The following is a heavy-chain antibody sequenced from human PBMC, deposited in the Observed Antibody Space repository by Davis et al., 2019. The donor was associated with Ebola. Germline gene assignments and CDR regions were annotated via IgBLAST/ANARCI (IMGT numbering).Heavy chain of an antibody. CDR2: INPHNGNT. J-gene: IGHJ6*04. CDR1: GYTFTNYG. Sequence: AASVKVSCKASGYTFTNYGITWVRQAPGQGLEWMGWINPHNGNTNYAQNVQGRVTMTRDTSTSTVYMELSSLRSEDTAVYYCAREVVVVVAANSQYYYGMDVWGKGTTVTVSS. CDR3: AREVVVVVAANSQYYYGMDV. D-gene: IGHD2-15*01. V-gene: IGHV1-18*04.